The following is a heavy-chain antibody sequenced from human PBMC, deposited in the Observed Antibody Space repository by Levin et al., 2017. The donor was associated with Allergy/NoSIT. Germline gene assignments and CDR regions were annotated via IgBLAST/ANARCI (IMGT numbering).Heavy chain of an antibody. J-gene: IGHJ4*02. V-gene: IGHV4-61*02. Sequence: SQTLSLTCTVSGGSIRSGSYYWSWIRQPAGKGLEWIGRIYTSGSTNYNPSLKSRVTISVDTSKNQFSLKLSSVTAADTAVYYCARDNYSGYDFYFDYWGQGTLVTVSS. CDR3: ARDNYSGYDFYFDY. CDR2: IYTSGST. CDR1: GGSIRSGSYY. D-gene: IGHD5-12*01.